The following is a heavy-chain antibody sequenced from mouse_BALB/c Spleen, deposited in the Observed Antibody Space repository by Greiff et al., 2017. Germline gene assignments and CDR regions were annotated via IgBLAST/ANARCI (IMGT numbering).Heavy chain of an antibody. D-gene: IGHD2-1*01. CDR3: ARHDGNSYAMDY. CDR1: GFAFSSYD. Sequence: EVQRVESGGGLVKPGGSLKLSCAASGFAFSSYDMSWVRQTPEKRLEWVAYISSGGGSTYYPDTVKGRFTISRDNAKNTLYLQMSSLKSEDTAMYYCARHDGNSYAMDYWGQGTSVTVSS. V-gene: IGHV5-12-1*01. J-gene: IGHJ4*01. CDR2: ISSGGGST.